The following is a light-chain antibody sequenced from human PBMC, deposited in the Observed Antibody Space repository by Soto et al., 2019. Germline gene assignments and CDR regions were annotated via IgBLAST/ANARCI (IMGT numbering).Light chain of an antibody. CDR3: SSYSTSSTLV. Sequence: QSVLTQPASVSGSPGQSITISCTGTSSDVGGYNYVSWFQQHPGKAPKLMIYDVSNRPSGVSNRFSGSKSANTAALTISGLQAEDEADSYCSSYSTSSTLVFGGGTKLTVL. CDR1: SSDVGGYNY. V-gene: IGLV2-14*03. J-gene: IGLJ2*01. CDR2: DVS.